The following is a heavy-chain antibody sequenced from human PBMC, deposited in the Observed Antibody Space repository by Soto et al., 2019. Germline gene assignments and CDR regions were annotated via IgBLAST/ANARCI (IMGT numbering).Heavy chain of an antibody. CDR1: GFTFSSYG. Sequence: GGSLRLSCAASGFTFSSYGMHWVRQAPGKGLEWVAVIWYDGSNKYYADSVKGRFTISRDNSKNTLYLQMNSLRAEDTAVYYCARDQELGYCSGGSCYPGHYWGQGTLVTVSS. CDR3: ARDQELGYCSGGSCYPGHY. J-gene: IGHJ4*02. CDR2: IWYDGSNK. D-gene: IGHD2-15*01. V-gene: IGHV3-33*01.